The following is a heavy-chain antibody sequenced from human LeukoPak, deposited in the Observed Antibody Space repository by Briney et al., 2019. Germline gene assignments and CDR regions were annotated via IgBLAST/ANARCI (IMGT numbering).Heavy chain of an antibody. CDR2: INHSGST. J-gene: IGHJ2*01. CDR1: GGSFSGYY. D-gene: IGHD3-16*01. V-gene: IGHV4-34*01. Sequence: PSETLSLTCAVYGGSFSGYYWSWIRQPPGKGLEWIGEINHSGSTNYNPSLKSRVTISVDTSKNQFSLKLSSVTAADTAVYYCARLKLGAYFDLWGRGTLVTVSS. CDR3: ARLKLGAYFDL.